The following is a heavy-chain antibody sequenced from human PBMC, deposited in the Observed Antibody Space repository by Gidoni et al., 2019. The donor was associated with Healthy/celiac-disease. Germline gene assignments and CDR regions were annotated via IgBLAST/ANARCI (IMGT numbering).Heavy chain of an antibody. CDR1: GFTFRSYA. CDR3: ARDESEGEYYGSGTFFDY. Sequence: QVHLVESGGGVVQPGRSLRLSCAASGFTFRSYAMHWVRQAPGKGLEWVAVISYDGSNKYYADSVKGRFTISRDNSKNTLYLQMNSLRAEDTAVYYCARDESEGEYYGSGTFFDYWGQRTLVTVSS. CDR2: ISYDGSNK. J-gene: IGHJ4*02. V-gene: IGHV3-30-3*01. D-gene: IGHD3-10*01.